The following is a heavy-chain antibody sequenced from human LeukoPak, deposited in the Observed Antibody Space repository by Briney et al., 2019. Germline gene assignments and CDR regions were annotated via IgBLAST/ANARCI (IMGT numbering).Heavy chain of an antibody. CDR3: ATRGTGE. V-gene: IGHV3-23*01. Sequence: GGSLRLSCAASGLSFSSFAMSWVRQGPARGLEWVSSIRGSGGSTYYADSVKGRFTISRDNSKNTLYLQMNSLRAEDTAVYYCATRGTGEWGQGTLVTVSS. D-gene: IGHD3-10*01. J-gene: IGHJ4*02. CDR2: IRGSGGST. CDR1: GLSFSSFA.